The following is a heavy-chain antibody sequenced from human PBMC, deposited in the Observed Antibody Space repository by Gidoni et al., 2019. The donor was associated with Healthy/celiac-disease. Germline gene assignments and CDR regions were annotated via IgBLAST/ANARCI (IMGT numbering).Heavy chain of an antibody. Sequence: VQLVESGRGVVQPGRSLILPRASSGFTFSSYAMHWDRQAPGKGLEWVAVISYDGSNKYYADSVKGRFTISRYNSKNTLYLQMNSLRAEDTAVYYCARDTGLYYDFWSGYLDYWGQGTLVTVSS. CDR1: GFTFSSYA. CDR3: ARDTGLYYDFWSGYLDY. CDR2: ISYDGSNK. V-gene: IGHV3-30-3*01. D-gene: IGHD3-3*01. J-gene: IGHJ4*02.